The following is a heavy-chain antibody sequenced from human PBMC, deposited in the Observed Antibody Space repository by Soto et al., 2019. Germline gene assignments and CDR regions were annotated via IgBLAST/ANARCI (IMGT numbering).Heavy chain of an antibody. CDR3: ARHVKYDFWSGYYEYYYYMDV. CDR1: GGSISSYY. Sequence: PSETLSLTCTVSGGSISSYYWSWIRQPPGKGLEWIGYIYYSGGTNYNPSLKSRVTISVDTSKNQFSLKLSSVTAADTAVYYCARHVKYDFWSGYYEYYYYMDVWGKGTTVTVSS. CDR2: IYYSGGT. J-gene: IGHJ6*03. V-gene: IGHV4-59*08. D-gene: IGHD3-3*01.